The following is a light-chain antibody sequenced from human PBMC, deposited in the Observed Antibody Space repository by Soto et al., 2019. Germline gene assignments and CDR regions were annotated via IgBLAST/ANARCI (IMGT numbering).Light chain of an antibody. CDR3: SSYTSSTSYV. V-gene: IGLV2-14*03. CDR2: DVS. CDR1: SSDVGGYNY. Sequence: QSVLTQPASVSGSPGQSITISCTGTSSDVGGYNYVSWYQQHPGKAPKLVIYDVSNRPSGVSNRFSGSKSGDTASLTISGLQAEDEAVYYCSSYTSSTSYVFGTGTKVTVL. J-gene: IGLJ1*01.